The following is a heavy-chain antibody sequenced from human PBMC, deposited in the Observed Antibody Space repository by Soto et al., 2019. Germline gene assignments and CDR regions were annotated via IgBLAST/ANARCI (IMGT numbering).Heavy chain of an antibody. CDR2: ISSSSSYT. V-gene: IGHV3-11*06. D-gene: IGHD6-25*01. Sequence: GGSLRLSCAASGFTFSDYYMSWIRQAPGKGLEWVSYISSSSSYTNYADSVKGRFTISRDNAKNSLYLQMNSLRAEDTAVYYCARDLIPMVAAAGYWGQGTLVTVSS. CDR1: GFTFSDYY. CDR3: ARDLIPMVAAAGY. J-gene: IGHJ4*02.